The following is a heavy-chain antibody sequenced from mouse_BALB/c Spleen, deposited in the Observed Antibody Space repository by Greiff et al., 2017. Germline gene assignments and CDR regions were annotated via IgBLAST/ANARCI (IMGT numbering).Heavy chain of an antibody. CDR1: GFTFSSYG. CDR3: ARHGSSGYVGAMDY. V-gene: IGHV5-6*01. Sequence: EVQRVESGGDLVKPGGSLKLSCAASGFTFSSYGMSWVRQTPDKRLEWVATISSGGSYTYYPDSVKGRFTISRDNAKNTLYLQMSSLKSEDTAMYYCARHGSSGYVGAMDYWGQGTSVTVSS. D-gene: IGHD3-1*01. CDR2: ISSGGSYT. J-gene: IGHJ4*01.